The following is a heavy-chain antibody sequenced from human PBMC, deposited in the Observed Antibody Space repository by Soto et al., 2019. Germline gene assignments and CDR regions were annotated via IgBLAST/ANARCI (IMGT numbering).Heavy chain of an antibody. CDR2: IWYDGSNK. CDR1: GFTFSSYG. CDR3: ARDDYDSSGYYYVDY. Sequence: QVQLVESGGCVVQPGRSLRLSCAASGFTFSSYGMHWVRQAPGKGLEWVGVIWYDGSNKYYADSLKGRFTISRDNSKKALYRQVNSLRAEDTAVYFCARDDYDSSGYYYVDYWGQGTLVTVSS. V-gene: IGHV3-33*01. D-gene: IGHD3-22*01. J-gene: IGHJ4*02.